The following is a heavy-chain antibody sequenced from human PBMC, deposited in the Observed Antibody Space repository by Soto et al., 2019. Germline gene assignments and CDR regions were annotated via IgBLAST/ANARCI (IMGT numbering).Heavy chain of an antibody. V-gene: IGHV1-2*04. J-gene: IGHJ4*02. D-gene: IGHD2-21*01. Sequence: ASVMVSCKASGYTFTGYYMHWVRQAPGQGLEWMGWINPNSGGTNYAQKFQGWVTMTRDTSISTAYMELSRLRSYDTAVYYCAILGIARFDYWGQGTLVTVSS. CDR2: INPNSGGT. CDR1: GYTFTGYY. CDR3: AILGIARFDY.